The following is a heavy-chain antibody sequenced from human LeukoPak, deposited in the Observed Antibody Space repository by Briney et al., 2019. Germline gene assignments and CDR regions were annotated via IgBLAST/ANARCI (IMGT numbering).Heavy chain of an antibody. D-gene: IGHD3-3*01. CDR1: GDSVNNGIYY. CDR3: ARTSPHYNFWSGYLIDI. CDR2: IYYSGST. V-gene: IGHV4-61*01. Sequence: PSETLSLTCTVSGDSVNNGIYYWSWIRQPPGKGLEWIGNIYYSGSTNYNPSHKSRVIISIDSSRNQLSLKVTSVTAADTAIYYCARTSPHYNFWSGYLIDIWGQGTTVTVSS. J-gene: IGHJ6*02.